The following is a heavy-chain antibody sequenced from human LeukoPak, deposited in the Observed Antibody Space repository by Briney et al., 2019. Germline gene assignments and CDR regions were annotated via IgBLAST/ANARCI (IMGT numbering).Heavy chain of an antibody. CDR3: ARDNEWELLGGQLDY. V-gene: IGHV3-11*01. Sequence: PGGSLRLSCAASGFTFSDYYMSWIRQAPGKGLEWVSYISSSGSTIYYADSVKGRFTNSRDNAKNSLYLQMNSLRAEDTAVYYCARDNEWELLGGQLDYWGQGTLVTVSS. CDR2: ISSSGSTI. CDR1: GFTFSDYY. D-gene: IGHD1-26*01. J-gene: IGHJ4*02.